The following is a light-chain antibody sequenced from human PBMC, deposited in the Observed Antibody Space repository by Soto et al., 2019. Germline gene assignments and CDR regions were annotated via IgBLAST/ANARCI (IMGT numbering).Light chain of an antibody. CDR1: QSISSW. CDR2: KAS. Sequence: DIQMTQSPSTLSASVGDRVTITCRASQSISSWLAWYQQKPGQAPKLLIYKASTLQSGVPSRFSGSGSGTEFPLAISSLQRDDSATYYCQQYNYNWTFGQGTKVEIK. V-gene: IGKV1-5*03. CDR3: QQYNYNWT. J-gene: IGKJ1*01.